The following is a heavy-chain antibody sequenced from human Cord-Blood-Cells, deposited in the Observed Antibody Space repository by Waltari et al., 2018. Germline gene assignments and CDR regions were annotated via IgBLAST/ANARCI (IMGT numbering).Heavy chain of an antibody. V-gene: IGHV3-30*18. J-gene: IGHJ3*02. CDR3: AKVRCGGSCYDAFDI. CDR1: GFTFSSYG. D-gene: IGHD2-15*01. Sequence: QVQLVESGGGVVQPGRSLRLSCAASGFTFSSYGMHWVRQAPGKGLEWVAVISYDGSNKYYADSVKGRFTISRDNSKNTLYLQMNSLRAEDTAVYYCAKVRCGGSCYDAFDIWGQGTMVTVSS. CDR2: ISYDGSNK.